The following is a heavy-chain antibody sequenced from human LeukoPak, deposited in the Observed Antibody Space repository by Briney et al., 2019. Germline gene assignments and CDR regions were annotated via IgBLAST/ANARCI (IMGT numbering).Heavy chain of an antibody. CDR2: VYYTGST. CDR1: GGSISSSSYY. J-gene: IGHJ4*02. V-gene: IGHV4-39*07. CDR3: ARISGGYSSGFTAP. D-gene: IGHD6-19*01. Sequence: SETLSLTCTVSGGSISSSSYYWGWIRQPPGKGLEWIGSVYYTGSTYCNPSLKSRVTMSVDTSKNQFSLKLSSVTAADTAVYYCARISGGYSSGFTAPWGQGALVTVSS.